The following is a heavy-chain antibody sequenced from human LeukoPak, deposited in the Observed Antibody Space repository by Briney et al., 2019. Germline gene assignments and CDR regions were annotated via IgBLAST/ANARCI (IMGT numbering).Heavy chain of an antibody. V-gene: IGHV3-23*01. CDR1: GFIFSSYA. J-gene: IGHJ3*02. CDR2: ISGSGGNT. D-gene: IGHD2/OR15-2a*01. Sequence: GGSLRLSCVASGFIFSSYAITWVRQAPGKGLEWVSAISGSGGNTYYADPVKGRFTISRDNSKNTLFLQMNNLRAEDTAKYYCAKSLLTTAAGTGRAFDIWGQGTMVTVSS. CDR3: AKSLLTTAAGTGRAFDI.